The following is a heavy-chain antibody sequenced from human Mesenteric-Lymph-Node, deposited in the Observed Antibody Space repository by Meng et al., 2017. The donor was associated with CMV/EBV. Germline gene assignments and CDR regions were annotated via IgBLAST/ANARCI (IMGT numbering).Heavy chain of an antibody. CDR1: GGTFSSYA. D-gene: IGHD3-10*01. CDR2: IIPIFGTA. V-gene: IGHV1-69*01. J-gene: IGHJ4*02. CDR3: ARDIGLGSGSYYSFDY. Sequence: SGGTFSSYASSCVRQAPGQGLEWMGGIIPIFGTANYAKKFQGRVTITADESTSTAYMELSSLRSEDTAVYYCARDIGLGSGSYYSFDYWGQGTLVTVSS.